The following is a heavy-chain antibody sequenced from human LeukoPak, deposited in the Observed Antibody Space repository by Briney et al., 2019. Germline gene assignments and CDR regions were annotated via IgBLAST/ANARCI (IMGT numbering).Heavy chain of an antibody. V-gene: IGHV3-30*02. D-gene: IGHD2-21*01. CDR2: IRYDGSNK. CDR1: GFTFSSYG. Sequence: PGGSLRLSCAASGFTFSSYGMHWVRQAPGKGLEWVAFIRYDGSNKYYADSVKGRFTISRDNSKNTLYLQMNSLRAEDTAVYYCAKKLRAALGDPYFDYWGQGTLVTVSS. J-gene: IGHJ4*02. CDR3: AKKLRAALGDPYFDY.